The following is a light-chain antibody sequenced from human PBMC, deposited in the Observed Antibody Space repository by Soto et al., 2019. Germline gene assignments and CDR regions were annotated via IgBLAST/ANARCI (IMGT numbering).Light chain of an antibody. J-gene: IGLJ3*02. Sequence: QPVLTQSPSASASLGASVKLTCTLSSGYSTYAIAWHQQQPEKGPRFLMKINYDGTHSKGDVFFDRFSGSSSGAERHLTISSLQAEDEADYYCQSLGTGIQVFGGGTKLTVL. CDR2: INYDGTH. V-gene: IGLV4-69*01. CDR1: SGYSTYA. CDR3: QSLGTGIQV.